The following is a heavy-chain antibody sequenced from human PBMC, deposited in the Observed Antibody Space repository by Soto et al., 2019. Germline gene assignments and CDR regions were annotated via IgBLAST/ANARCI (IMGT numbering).Heavy chain of an antibody. CDR3: ARAGGSCSGRSCTHRYLSGMDV. J-gene: IGHJ6*02. D-gene: IGHD2-15*01. Sequence: EVQLEESGGGLVQPGGSLRVSCAASGFTFSRFWMHWVRQAPGMGLVWVSRINSDGSDTNYADSVKGRFTISRDNAKNTMYLQMNSLRAEDTAVYYCARAGGSCSGRSCTHRYLSGMDVWGQGTTVTVSS. CDR2: INSDGSDT. V-gene: IGHV3-74*01. CDR1: GFTFSRFW.